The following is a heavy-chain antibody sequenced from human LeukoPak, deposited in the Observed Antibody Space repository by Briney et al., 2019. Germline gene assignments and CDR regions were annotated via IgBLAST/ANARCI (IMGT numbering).Heavy chain of an antibody. CDR1: GGTFSNYA. V-gene: IGHV1-69*06. D-gene: IGHD6-6*01. Sequence: ASVKVSCKSSGGTFSNYAISWVRQAPGQGLEWMGGIIPIFGTANYAQKFQGRVTITADKSTTTAYMELTRLKSEDTAVYYCARDGSARRFDYWGQGTLVTVSS. CDR3: ARDGSARRFDY. J-gene: IGHJ4*02. CDR2: IIPIFGTA.